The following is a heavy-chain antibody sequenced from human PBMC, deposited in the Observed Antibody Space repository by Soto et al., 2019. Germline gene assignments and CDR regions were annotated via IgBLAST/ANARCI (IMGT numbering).Heavy chain of an antibody. Sequence: SETLSLTCTVSGGSISSYYWSWIRQPPGKGLEWIGYIYSSGSPNYSPSLKSRVTISVDTSKNQLSLNLNSVTAADTAVYYCARDRRNLCRSSTSCRAAPLDVWGLGTTVTVSS. D-gene: IGHD2-2*01. CDR2: IYSSGSP. V-gene: IGHV4-59*01. CDR1: GGSISSYY. J-gene: IGHJ6*02. CDR3: ARDRRNLCRSSTSCRAAPLDV.